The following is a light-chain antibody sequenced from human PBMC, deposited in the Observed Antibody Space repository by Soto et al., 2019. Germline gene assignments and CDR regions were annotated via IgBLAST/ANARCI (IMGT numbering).Light chain of an antibody. CDR2: GAS. CDR3: QQYGNSPWT. J-gene: IGKJ1*01. V-gene: IGKV3-20*01. Sequence: EIVLTQSPGTLSLSPGERATLSCRASQSGSSNYLAWYQQKPGQAHRLLIYGASSRATGIPDRFSGSGSGTDFTLTISGLEPEDFAVYYCQQYGNSPWTFGQGTKVEIK. CDR1: QSGSSNY.